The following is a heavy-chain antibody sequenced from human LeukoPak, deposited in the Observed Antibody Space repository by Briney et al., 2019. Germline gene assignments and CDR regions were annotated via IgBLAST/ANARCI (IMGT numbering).Heavy chain of an antibody. D-gene: IGHD3-22*01. J-gene: IGHJ4*02. CDR1: GGSFSGYY. Sequence: PSETLSLTCAVYGGSFSGYYWSWIRQPPGKGLEWIGEINHSGSTNYNPSLKSRVTMSVDMSKNQFSLKLSSVTAADTAVYFCARLPYYLDSSGYYLYYFDNWGQGTPVTVSS. V-gene: IGHV4-34*01. CDR2: INHSGST. CDR3: ARLPYYLDSSGYYLYYFDN.